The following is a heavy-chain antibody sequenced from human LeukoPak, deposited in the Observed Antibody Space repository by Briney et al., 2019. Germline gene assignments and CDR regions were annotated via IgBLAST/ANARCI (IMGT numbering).Heavy chain of an antibody. J-gene: IGHJ5*02. CDR3: AKDHDSSGYYYQNWFDP. D-gene: IGHD3-22*01. V-gene: IGHV3-23*01. CDR2: ITGSGFST. Sequence: PGGSLKLSCAASGFTFSNYAMTWVRQAPGKGLEWVSTITGSGFSTYYADSVKGRFTISRDNSKNTLYLRMNSLTAEDTAVYYCAKDHDSSGYYYQNWFDPWGQGTLVTVSS. CDR1: GFTFSNYA.